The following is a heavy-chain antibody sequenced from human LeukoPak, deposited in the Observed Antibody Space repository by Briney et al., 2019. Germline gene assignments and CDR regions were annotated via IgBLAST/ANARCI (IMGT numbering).Heavy chain of an antibody. CDR2: IGTAGEI. Sequence: GGPLRLSCAASGFTFRSYDMHWVRQATGKGLEWVSGIGTAGEIYYPGSVKGRFTISRENAKNSLYLQMNSLRAEDTALYYCAKGDCSSTSCYAGVASAFDYWGQGTLVTVSS. CDR1: GFTFRSYD. V-gene: IGHV3-13*01. D-gene: IGHD2-2*01. J-gene: IGHJ4*02. CDR3: AKGDCSSTSCYAGVASAFDY.